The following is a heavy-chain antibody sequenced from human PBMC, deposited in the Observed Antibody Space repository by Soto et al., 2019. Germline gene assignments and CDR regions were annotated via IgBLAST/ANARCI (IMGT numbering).Heavy chain of an antibody. D-gene: IGHD6-19*01. CDR2: VYNSGNT. Sequence: QVQLQESGPGLVKPSETLSLTCTVSGGSMTGYFWSWIRQPAGKALEWIGHVYNSGNTDYNPSLASRITWAVDTSKRQFSLKVKSVTAADTAVYYCARTHWVSGTEYWGQGILVTVSS. V-gene: IGHV4-4*07. CDR3: ARTHWVSGTEY. CDR1: GGSMTGYF. J-gene: IGHJ4*02.